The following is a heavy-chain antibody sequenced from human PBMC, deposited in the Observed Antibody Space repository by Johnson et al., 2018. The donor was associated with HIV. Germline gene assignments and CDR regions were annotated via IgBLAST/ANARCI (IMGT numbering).Heavy chain of an antibody. CDR1: GFSFSSYG. J-gene: IGHJ3*02. CDR2: ISYDGSNK. Sequence: QVQLVESGGGVVQPGRSLRLSCAASGFSFSSYGMHWVRQAPGKGLEWVAVISYDGSNKYYADSVKGRFTISRDNSKNTLDLQMNSLRAEDTVVYFCAKSAIATYYDSSGYRFTGQHDTFDIWGQGTMVTVSS. CDR3: AKSAIATYYDSSGYRFTGQHDTFDI. D-gene: IGHD3-22*01. V-gene: IGHV3-30*18.